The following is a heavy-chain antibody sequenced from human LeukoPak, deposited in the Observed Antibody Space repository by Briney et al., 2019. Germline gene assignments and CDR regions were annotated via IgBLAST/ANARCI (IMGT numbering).Heavy chain of an antibody. J-gene: IGHJ3*02. CDR3: ARDLRAFDI. V-gene: IGHV3-21*01. Sequence: GGSLRLSCAASGFIFSSYSMNWVRQALGKGLEWDSSISSSTSYIYYADSVKGRFTISRDNAKNSLYLQMNSLRAEDTAVYYCARDLRAFDIWGQGTMVTVSS. CDR2: ISSSTSYI. CDR1: GFIFSSYS.